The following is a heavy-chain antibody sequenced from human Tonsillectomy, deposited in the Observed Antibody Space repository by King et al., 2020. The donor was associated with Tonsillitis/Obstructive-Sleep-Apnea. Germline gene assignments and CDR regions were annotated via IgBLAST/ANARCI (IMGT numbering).Heavy chain of an antibody. CDR1: GFTFSSYW. CDR2: IKQDGSEK. J-gene: IGHJ5*02. V-gene: IGHV3-7*04. D-gene: IGHD3-22*01. Sequence: EVQLVESGGGLVQPGGSLRLSCAASGFTFSSYWMSWVRQAPGNGLEWGANIKQDGSEKKYVESVKGRFTISRDNAENSLYLQMNSLRAEDTAVYYCARVRYYYDSSGYRWFDPWGQGTLVTVSS. CDR3: ARVRYYYDSSGYRWFDP.